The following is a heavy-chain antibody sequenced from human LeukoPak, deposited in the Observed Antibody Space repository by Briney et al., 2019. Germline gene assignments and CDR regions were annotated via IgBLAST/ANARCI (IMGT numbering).Heavy chain of an antibody. CDR1: GGSISSGGYS. CDR3: ARVPPDYSNYQGFY. J-gene: IGHJ4*02. V-gene: IGHV4-30-2*01. CDR2: IYHSGST. Sequence: SQTLSLTCAVSGGSISSGGYSWSWIRQPPGKGLEWIGYIYHSGSTYYNPSLKSRVTISVDRSKNQFSLKLSSVTAADTAVYYCARVPPDYSNYQGFYWGQGTLVTVSS. D-gene: IGHD4-11*01.